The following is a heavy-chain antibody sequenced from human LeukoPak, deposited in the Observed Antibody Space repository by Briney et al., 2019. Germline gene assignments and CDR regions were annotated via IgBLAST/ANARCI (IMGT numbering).Heavy chain of an antibody. CDR2: TYSGGST. CDR1: GFTVSSTY. Sequence: GGSLRLSCLASGFTVSSTYMSWVRQAPGKGLEWVSVTYSGGSTYYADSVKGRCTISRDNSKNTLYLQMNSLRGEDTAVYYCASALRIYYYFDYWGQGTLVTVSS. CDR3: ASALRIYYYFDY. D-gene: IGHD1-26*01. J-gene: IGHJ4*02. V-gene: IGHV3-66*01.